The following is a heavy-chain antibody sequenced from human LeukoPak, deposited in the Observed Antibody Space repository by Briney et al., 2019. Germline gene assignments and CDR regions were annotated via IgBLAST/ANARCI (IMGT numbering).Heavy chain of an antibody. J-gene: IGHJ6*03. CDR1: GGSISSYY. V-gene: IGHV4-59*01. D-gene: IGHD2-8*02. Sequence: SETLSLTCTVSGGSISSYYWSWIRQPPGKGLEWIGYIYYSGSTNYNPSLKSRVTISVDTSKNQFSLKLSSVTAADTAVYYCARDLLGIGPSTGDYYYYMDVWGKGTTVTISS. CDR2: IYYSGST. CDR3: ARDLLGIGPSTGDYYYYMDV.